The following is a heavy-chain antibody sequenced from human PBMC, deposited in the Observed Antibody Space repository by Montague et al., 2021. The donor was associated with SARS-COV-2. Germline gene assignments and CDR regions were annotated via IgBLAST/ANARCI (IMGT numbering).Heavy chain of an antibody. CDR1: GFTFSSYS. Sequence: SLRLSCAASGFTFSSYSMNWVRQAPGKGLEWVSPISSSSSYIYYADPVKGRFTISRDNAKNSLYLQMNSLRAEDTAVYYCARDPYYDILTGYYKDWGQGTLVTVSS. CDR3: ARDPYYDILTGYYKD. D-gene: IGHD3-9*01. V-gene: IGHV3-21*01. J-gene: IGHJ4*02. CDR2: ISSSSSYI.